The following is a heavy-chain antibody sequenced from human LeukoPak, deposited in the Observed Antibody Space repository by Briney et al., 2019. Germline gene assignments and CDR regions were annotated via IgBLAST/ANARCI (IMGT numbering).Heavy chain of an antibody. CDR1: GFSFDEYT. J-gene: IGHJ2*01. Sequence: GGSLRLSCEASGFSFDEYTMHWVRQAPGKGLEWVSGISWSSGHMDYADSVKGRFTISRDNAKNPLYLQMDSLRPEDTALYYCARSVVVVAATPTHFDLWGRGTQVTVSS. D-gene: IGHD2-15*01. CDR2: ISWSSGHM. V-gene: IGHV3-9*01. CDR3: ARSVVVVAATPTHFDL.